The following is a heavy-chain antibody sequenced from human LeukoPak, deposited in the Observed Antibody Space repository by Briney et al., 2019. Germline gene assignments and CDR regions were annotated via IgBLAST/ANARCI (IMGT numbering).Heavy chain of an antibody. J-gene: IGHJ5*02. D-gene: IGHD2-2*01. CDR2: IYSGGST. CDR3: AQESELLCGGWFDP. CDR1: GFTVSSKY. Sequence: GGSLTLSCAASGFTVSSKYMSWVRQAPGKGLEWVSVIYSGGSTYYADSVKGRFTISRDNSKNTLYLQMNSLRAEDTAVYYCAQESELLCGGWFDPWGQGTLVTVSS. V-gene: IGHV3-66*01.